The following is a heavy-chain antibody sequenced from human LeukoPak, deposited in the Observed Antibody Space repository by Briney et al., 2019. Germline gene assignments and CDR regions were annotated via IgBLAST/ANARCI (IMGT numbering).Heavy chain of an antibody. CDR1: GFTFSSYS. J-gene: IGHJ4*02. V-gene: IGHV3-21*01. D-gene: IGHD3-10*01. Sequence: GGSLRLSCAASGFTFSSYSMNWVRQAPGKGLEWVSSISSSSSYIYYADSVKGRFTISRDNAKNSLYLQMNSLRAEDTAVYYCARDQELGHFFDYWGQGTLVTVSS. CDR3: ARDQELGHFFDY. CDR2: ISSSSSYI.